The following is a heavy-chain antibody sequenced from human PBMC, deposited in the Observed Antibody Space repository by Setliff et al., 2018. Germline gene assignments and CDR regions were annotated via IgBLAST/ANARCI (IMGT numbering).Heavy chain of an antibody. CDR3: ASTLYYYDSSGYGAFDI. J-gene: IGHJ3*02. D-gene: IGHD3-22*01. CDR2: IYPGDSDT. Sequence: GESLKISCKGSGYSFTSYWIGWVRQMPGKGLEWMGIIYPGDSDTRYSPSFQGQVTISADKSNSTAYLRWSSLKASDTAMYYCASTLYYYDSSGYGAFDIWGQGTMVTVSS. V-gene: IGHV5-51*01. CDR1: GYSFTSYW.